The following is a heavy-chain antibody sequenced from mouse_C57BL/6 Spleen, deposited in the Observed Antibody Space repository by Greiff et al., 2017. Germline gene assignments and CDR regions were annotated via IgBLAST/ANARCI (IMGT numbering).Heavy chain of an antibody. J-gene: IGHJ4*01. CDR2: INPNYGTT. CDR3: ARRGNWEGAMDY. Sequence: EVKLMESGPELVKPGASVKISCKASGYSFTDYNMNWVKQSNGKSLEWIGVINPNYGTTSYNQKFKGKATLTVDQSSSTAYMQLNSLTSEDSAVYYCARRGNWEGAMDYWGQGTSVTVSS. CDR1: GYSFTDYN. D-gene: IGHD4-1*01. V-gene: IGHV1-39*01.